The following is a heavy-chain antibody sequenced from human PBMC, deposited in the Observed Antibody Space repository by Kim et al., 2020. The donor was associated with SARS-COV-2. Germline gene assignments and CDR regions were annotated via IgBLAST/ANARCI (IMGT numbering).Heavy chain of an antibody. D-gene: IGHD7-27*01. CDR1: GFSFGDSA. CDR3: TRVFYVDVKLGYYYPVSAS. Sequence: GGSLRLSCSASGFSFGDSALSWYRQAPGKGPEWVGFIRTKAYGETTEYAPSLKGRFTISRDDSKSLAFLQMSGLITEDTATYFCTRVFYVDVKLGYYYPVSASWGPGTLVTVSS. CDR2: IRTKAYGETT. V-gene: IGHV3-49*03. J-gene: IGHJ4*02.